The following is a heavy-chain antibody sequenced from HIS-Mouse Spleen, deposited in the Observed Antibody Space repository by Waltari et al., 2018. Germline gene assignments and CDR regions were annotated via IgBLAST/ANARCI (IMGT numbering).Heavy chain of an antibody. CDR2: IYYRGST. CDR1: GGSISRSSYY. J-gene: IGHJ2*01. Sequence: RLQLQESGPGLVKPSGTRSRPGTVSGGSISRSSYYWGRIRRPQGKGLEWIGGIYYRGSTNYNPSLKSRVTISVDTSKNQFSLKLSSVTAADTAVYYCAREIPYSSSWYDWYFDLWGRGTLVTVSS. CDR3: AREIPYSSSWYDWYFDL. D-gene: IGHD6-13*01. V-gene: IGHV4-39*06.